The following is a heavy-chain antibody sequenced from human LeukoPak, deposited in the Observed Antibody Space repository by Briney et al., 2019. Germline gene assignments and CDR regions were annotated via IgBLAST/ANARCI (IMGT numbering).Heavy chain of an antibody. V-gene: IGHV3-21*01. Sequence: GGSLRLSCAASGFTFSIYSMNWVRQAPGKGLEWLSSITTSSNYIYYADSVKGRFTISRDNVQNSLYLQMNSLRAEDTAMYYCARDRGYFDNWGQGTLVTVSS. J-gene: IGHJ4*02. CDR2: ITTSSNYI. CDR3: ARDRGYFDN. CDR1: GFTFSIYS.